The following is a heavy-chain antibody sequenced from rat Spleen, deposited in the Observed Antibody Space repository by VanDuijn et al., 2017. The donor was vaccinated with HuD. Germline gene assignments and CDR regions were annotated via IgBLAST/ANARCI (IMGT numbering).Heavy chain of an antibody. Sequence: QVQLKESGPGLVQPSETLSLTCTVSGFSLTTYSVSWVRQPSGKGLEWIAAVSSGGTTYYSSALKSRLSISRDTSKSQVFFKMNSLQTGDTATYYCARADIASISTDGIWGQGVMVTVSS. J-gene: IGHJ2*01. CDR3: ARADIASISTDGI. V-gene: IGHV2-6*01. D-gene: IGHD1-2*01. CDR1: GFSLTTYS. CDR2: VSSGGTT.